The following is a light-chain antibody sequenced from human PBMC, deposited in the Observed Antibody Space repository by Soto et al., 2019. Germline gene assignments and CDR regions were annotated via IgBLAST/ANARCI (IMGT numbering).Light chain of an antibody. CDR3: QQSNSLPPP. V-gene: IGKV1-39*01. J-gene: IGKJ1*01. CDR2: TAA. CDR1: QSISSN. Sequence: DIQMTQSPSSLSASVGDRVTITCRASQSISSNLNWYQQKPGKAPKLLIYTAASLQSGFPSRFSGSGSGTDFTLTIASLQLGDFASDYCQQSNSLPPPFGQRTKVEIK.